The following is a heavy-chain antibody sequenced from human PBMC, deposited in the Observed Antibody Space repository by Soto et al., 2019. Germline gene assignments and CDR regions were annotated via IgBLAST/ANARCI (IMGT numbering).Heavy chain of an antibody. CDR3: AKDLGTGTTSSYYYGMDV. V-gene: IGHV3-30*18. Sequence: QVHLVESGGGVVQPGRSLRLSCAASGFTFSSYGMHWVRQAPGKGLEWVAVISYDGSNKYYADSVKGRFTISRDNSKNTLYLQMNSLRAEDTAVYYCAKDLGTGTTSSYYYGMDVWGQGTTVTVSS. CDR2: ISYDGSNK. J-gene: IGHJ6*02. CDR1: GFTFSSYG. D-gene: IGHD1-1*01.